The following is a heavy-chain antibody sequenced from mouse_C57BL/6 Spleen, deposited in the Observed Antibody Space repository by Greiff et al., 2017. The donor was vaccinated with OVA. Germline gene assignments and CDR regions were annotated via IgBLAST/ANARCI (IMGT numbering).Heavy chain of an antibody. Sequence: EVQLQQSGPELVKPGASVKISCKASGYTFTDYSMNWVKQSHGKSLEWIGDINPNNGGTSYNQKFKGKATLTVDKSSSTAYMELHSLTSEDSAVYYCARRGSNYGWYLDVWGTGTTVTVSS. J-gene: IGHJ1*03. D-gene: IGHD2-5*01. CDR2: INPNNGGT. CDR1: GYTFTDYS. V-gene: IGHV1-26*01. CDR3: ARRGSNYGWYLDV.